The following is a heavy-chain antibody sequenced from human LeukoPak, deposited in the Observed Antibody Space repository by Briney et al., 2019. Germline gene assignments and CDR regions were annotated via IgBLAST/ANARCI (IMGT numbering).Heavy chain of an antibody. D-gene: IGHD6-19*01. CDR1: GGSISSYY. CDR2: IYTSGST. J-gene: IGHJ3*02. CDR3: ARDPHNGYSSGWYPGNAFDI. V-gene: IGHV4-4*07. Sequence: KSSETLSLTCTVSGGSISSYYWSWIRQPAGKGLEWIGRIYTSGSTNYNPSLKSRVTLSVDTSKNQFSLQLSSVSAADRAVYYCARDPHNGYSSGWYPGNAFDIWGQGTMVTVSS.